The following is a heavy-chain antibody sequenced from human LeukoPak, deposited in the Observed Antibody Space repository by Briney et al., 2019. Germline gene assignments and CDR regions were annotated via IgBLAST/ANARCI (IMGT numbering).Heavy chain of an antibody. V-gene: IGHV1-18*01. J-gene: IGHJ4*02. D-gene: IGHD3-10*01. CDR1: GYTFTSYG. CDR2: ISAYNGNT. CDR3: AKDGSSLWYFDY. Sequence: ASVKVSCKASGYTFTSYGISWVRQAPGQGLEWMGWISAYNGNTNYAQKLQGRVTMTTDTSTSTAYMELRSLRSEDTAVYYCAKDGSSLWYFDYWGQGTLVTVSS.